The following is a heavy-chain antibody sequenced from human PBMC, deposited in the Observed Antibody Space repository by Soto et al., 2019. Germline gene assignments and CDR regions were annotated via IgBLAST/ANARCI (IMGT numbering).Heavy chain of an antibody. CDR1: GGSISSYY. CDR2: IYYSGST. J-gene: IGHJ4*02. D-gene: IGHD3-16*01. CDR3: ARHWGFWADY. Sequence: QVQLQESGPGLVKPSETLSLTCTVSGGSISSYYWGWIRQPPGKGLEWIGYIYYSGSTNYKPSLKVRVPTSEDTSKNQFSLKLSSVTAADTAVYSCARHWGFWADYCGPGTLVTVSS. V-gene: IGHV4-59*08.